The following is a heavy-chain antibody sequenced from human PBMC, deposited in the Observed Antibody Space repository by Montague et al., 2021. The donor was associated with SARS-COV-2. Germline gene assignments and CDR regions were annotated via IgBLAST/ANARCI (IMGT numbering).Heavy chain of an antibody. J-gene: IGHJ4*02. V-gene: IGHV4-4*07. Sequence: SETLSLTCSISGVSITSYYWSWVRQPAGKGLEWIGHIYASGSTNYSPSLKSRVRLSIDIPKNQFSLKLESLTAADTAVYYCVRDGGNWYYFDYWGQGALVTASS. D-gene: IGHD3-16*01. CDR1: GVSITSYY. CDR3: VRDGGNWYYFDY. CDR2: IYASGST.